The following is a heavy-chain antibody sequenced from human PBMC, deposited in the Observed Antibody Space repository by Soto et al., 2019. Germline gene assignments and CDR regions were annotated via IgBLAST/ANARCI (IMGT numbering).Heavy chain of an antibody. CDR3: AGGRKLGKWVGVVQYGMDV. CDR2: INHSGST. V-gene: IGHV4-34*01. Sequence: QVQLQQWGAGLLKPSETLSLTCAVYGGSFSGYYWRWIRQPPGKGLEWIGEINHSGSTNYNPSLKSRVTISVSTSKNQFALKLSSVTAADTALYYCAGGRKLGKWVGVVQYGMDVWGQGTTVTVSS. CDR1: GGSFSGYY. J-gene: IGHJ6*02. D-gene: IGHD3-3*01.